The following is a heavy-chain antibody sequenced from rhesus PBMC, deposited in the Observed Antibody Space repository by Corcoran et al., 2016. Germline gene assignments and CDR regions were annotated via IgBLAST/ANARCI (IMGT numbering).Heavy chain of an antibody. V-gene: IGHV4-165*02. J-gene: IGHJ4*01. Sequence: QVQLQESGQGLVQPSETLSLTCAVSVGSISGFYWNWFRPPPGKGLEWIGYIGGGSGHTYYNPSLKSRFTISTDTSKDQFSLELRSVTAADTALYYCARFSGYYPNFDSWGRGVLVTVSS. CDR1: VGSISGFY. CDR3: ARFSGYYPNFDS. CDR2: IGGGSGHT. D-gene: IGHD3-28*01.